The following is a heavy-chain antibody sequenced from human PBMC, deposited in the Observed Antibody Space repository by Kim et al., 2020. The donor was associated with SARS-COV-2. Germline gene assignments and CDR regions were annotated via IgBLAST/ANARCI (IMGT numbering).Heavy chain of an antibody. Sequence: GGSLRLSCTASRLTFRRFAMSWVRQAPGTGLEWVSFISGSGGTTYYADSVKGRFTISRDKPKSTVYRQLNSLRGEDTAVYYCAYDANTIVGVVTYYYGMDVWGQGTTVPV. D-gene: IGHD3-3*01. CDR3: AYDANTIVGVVTYYYGMDV. V-gene: IGHV3-23*01. CDR1: RLTFRRFA. CDR2: ISGSGGTT. J-gene: IGHJ6*02.